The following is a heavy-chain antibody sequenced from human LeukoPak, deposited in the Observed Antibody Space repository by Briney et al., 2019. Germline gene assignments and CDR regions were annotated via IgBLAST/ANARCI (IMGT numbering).Heavy chain of an antibody. CDR2: IKSKTDGGTT. Sequence: GGSLRLSCAASGFTFSNAWMSWVRQAPGKGLEWVGRIKSKTDGGTTDYAAPVKGRFTISRDDSKNTMYLQMNSLKAEDTAVYYCTTDNSNWNGFDAFDIWGQGTMVTVSS. D-gene: IGHD1-1*01. J-gene: IGHJ3*02. V-gene: IGHV3-15*01. CDR3: TTDNSNWNGFDAFDI. CDR1: GFTFSNAW.